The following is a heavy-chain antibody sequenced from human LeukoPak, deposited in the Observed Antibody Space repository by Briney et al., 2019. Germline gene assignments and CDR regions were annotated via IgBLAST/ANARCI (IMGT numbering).Heavy chain of an antibody. J-gene: IGHJ6*03. D-gene: IGHD6-13*01. CDR2: IIPIFGTA. V-gene: IGHV1-69*05. CDR3: ARGSQPLYISSSGYYYYYYMDV. Sequence: ASVKVSCKASGGTFSSYAISWVRQAPGQGLEWMGRIIPIFGTANYAQKFQGRVTITTDESTSTAYMELSSLRSEDTAVYYCARGSQPLYISSSGYYYYYYMDVWGKGTTVTVSS. CDR1: GGTFSSYA.